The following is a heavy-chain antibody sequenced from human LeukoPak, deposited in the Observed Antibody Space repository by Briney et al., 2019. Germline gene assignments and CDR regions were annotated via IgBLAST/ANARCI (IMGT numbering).Heavy chain of an antibody. CDR3: ARDHLSRFDY. J-gene: IGHJ4*02. CDR1: GFTFSGYW. CDR2: IKQDGSEK. D-gene: IGHD3-3*02. V-gene: IGHV3-7*01. Sequence: GGSLRLSCAASGFTFSGYWMTWVRQAQGKGLEWVANIKQDGSEKYYVDSVKGRFTISRDNAKNSLYLQMNSLRAEDTAVYYCARDHLSRFDYWGQGTLVTVSS.